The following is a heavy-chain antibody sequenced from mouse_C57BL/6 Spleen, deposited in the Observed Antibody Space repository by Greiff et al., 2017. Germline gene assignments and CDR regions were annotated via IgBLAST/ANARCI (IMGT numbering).Heavy chain of an antibody. CDR2: IYPGSGNT. CDR3: ARGSDGYYPPFAY. CDR1: GYSFTSYY. Sequence: QVQLQQSGPELVKPGASVKISCKASGYSFTSYYIHWVKQRPGQGLEWIGWIYPGSGNTKYNEKFKGKATLTADTSSSTAYMQLSSLTSEDSAVYYCARGSDGYYPPFAYWGQGTLVTVAA. J-gene: IGHJ3*01. D-gene: IGHD2-3*01. V-gene: IGHV1-66*01.